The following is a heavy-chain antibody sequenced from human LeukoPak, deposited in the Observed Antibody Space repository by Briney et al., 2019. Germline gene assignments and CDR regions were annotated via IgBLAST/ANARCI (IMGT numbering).Heavy chain of an antibody. CDR2: INYRGNT. CDR1: GGSINSRSYS. CDR3: ARGPAGYNWNYGSLWFDP. D-gene: IGHD1-7*01. J-gene: IGHJ5*02. Sequence: SETLSLTCSVSGGSINSRSYSWTWIRQPPGKDLEWIGSINYRGNTYFNPSLKSRVTISVDTSKNQFSLKLSSVTAADTAVYYCARGPAGYNWNYGSLWFDPWGQGTLVTVSS. V-gene: IGHV4-39*07.